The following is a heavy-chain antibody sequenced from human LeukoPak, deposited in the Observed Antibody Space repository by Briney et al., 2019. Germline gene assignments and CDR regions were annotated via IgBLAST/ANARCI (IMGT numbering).Heavy chain of an antibody. D-gene: IGHD6-19*01. CDR3: ARDDTAVAGTELDY. CDR1: GFTFDDYG. CDR2: INWNGGST. V-gene: IGHV3-20*04. Sequence: GGSLRLSCAASGFTFDDYGMSWVRQAPGKGLEWVSGINWNGGSTGYADSVKGRFTISRDNAKNSLYLQMNSLRAEDTAVYYCARDDTAVAGTELDYWGQGTLVTVSS. J-gene: IGHJ4*02.